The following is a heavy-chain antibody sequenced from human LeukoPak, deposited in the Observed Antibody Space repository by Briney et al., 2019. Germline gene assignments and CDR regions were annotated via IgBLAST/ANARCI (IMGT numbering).Heavy chain of an antibody. V-gene: IGHV3-15*01. Sequence: GGSLRLSCAASGFTFSNAWMSWVRQAPGKGLEWVGRIKSKTDGGTTDYAAPVKGRFTISRDDSKNTLYLQMNSLKTEDTAVYYCTTEFPDILTGYLGYWGQGTLVTVSS. CDR1: GFTFSNAW. J-gene: IGHJ4*02. D-gene: IGHD3-9*01. CDR3: TTEFPDILTGYLGY. CDR2: IKSKTDGGTT.